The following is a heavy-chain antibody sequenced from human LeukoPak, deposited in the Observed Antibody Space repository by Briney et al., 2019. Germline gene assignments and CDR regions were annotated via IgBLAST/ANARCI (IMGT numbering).Heavy chain of an antibody. D-gene: IGHD3-9*01. CDR3: ARDLMDYDVSTGLHHYYMDV. V-gene: IGHV3-74*01. J-gene: IGHJ6*02. CDR2: INGDGSNI. Sequence: QPGGSLRLSCVASGFTFSSYWMHWVRQDPRKGLVWVSRINGDGSNINYADSVRGRFTIPRDNAKNTLYLQMNTLRVEGTAVYYCARDLMDYDVSTGLHHYYMDVWGQGTTVTVSS. CDR1: GFTFSSYW.